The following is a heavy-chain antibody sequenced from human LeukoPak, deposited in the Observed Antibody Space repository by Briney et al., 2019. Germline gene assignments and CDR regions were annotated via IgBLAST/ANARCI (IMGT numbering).Heavy chain of an antibody. CDR1: GGSFSGYY. CDR2: IYYSGST. J-gene: IGHJ5*02. V-gene: IGHV4-34*01. Sequence: SETLSLTCAVYGGSFSGYYWSWIRQPPGKGLEWIGSIYYSGSTYYNPSLKSRVTISVDTSKNQFPLKLSSVTAADTAVYYCSIHDRYCSSVTCYVPWFDPWGQGTLVTVSS. CDR3: SIHDRYCSSVTCYVPWFDP. D-gene: IGHD2-2*01.